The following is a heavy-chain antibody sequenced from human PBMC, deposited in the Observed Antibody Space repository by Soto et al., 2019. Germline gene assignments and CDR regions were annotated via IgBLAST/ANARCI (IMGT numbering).Heavy chain of an antibody. CDR2: IHYSGST. Sequence: HVQLQESGPGLVKPSQTLSLTCTVSGGSISSGGYYWSWIRQHPGKGLEWIGYIHYSGSTYYNPSLKSRVTISVDTSKNQFSLKLSSVTAADTAVYYCARGASGNYDDYWGQGTLVTVSS. J-gene: IGHJ4*02. D-gene: IGHD4-4*01. CDR3: ARGASGNYDDY. V-gene: IGHV4-31*03. CDR1: GGSISSGGYY.